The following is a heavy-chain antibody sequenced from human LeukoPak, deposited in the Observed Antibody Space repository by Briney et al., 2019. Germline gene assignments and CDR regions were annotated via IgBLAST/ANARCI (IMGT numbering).Heavy chain of an antibody. Sequence: KPSGTLSLTCAVYGGSFGGYYWSWIRQPPGKGLEWIGEINHSGSTNYNPSLKSRVTISVDTSKNQFSLKLSSVTAADTAVYYCARRKTYYYYGMDVWGQGTTVTVSS. J-gene: IGHJ6*02. CDR3: ARRKTYYYYGMDV. V-gene: IGHV4-34*01. CDR2: INHSGST. D-gene: IGHD1-14*01. CDR1: GGSFGGYY.